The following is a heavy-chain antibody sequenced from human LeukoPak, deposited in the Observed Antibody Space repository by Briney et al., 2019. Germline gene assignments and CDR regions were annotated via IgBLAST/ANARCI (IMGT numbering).Heavy chain of an antibody. CDR1: GFTFSSYA. CDR2: ISGSGGST. V-gene: IGHV3-23*01. Sequence: PGGSLRLSCAASGFTFSSYAMSWVCQAPGKGLEWVSTISGSGGSTDYADSVKGRFTISRANSKNTLYLQMNSLRAEDTAVYYCAKAYGSGWIPFDYWGQGTLVTVSS. CDR3: AKAYGSGWIPFDY. D-gene: IGHD6-19*01. J-gene: IGHJ4*02.